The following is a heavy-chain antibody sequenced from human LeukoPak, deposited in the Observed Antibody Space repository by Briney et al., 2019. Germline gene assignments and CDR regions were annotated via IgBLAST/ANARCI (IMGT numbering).Heavy chain of an antibody. CDR1: GFTFSRYD. D-gene: IGHD6-13*01. J-gene: IGHJ2*01. V-gene: IGHV3-13*05. Sequence: GGSLRLSCAASGFTFSRYDMHWLRQTTGKGLEWVSSIGTAGDQYYSASVKGRFTISRENAKNSLYLQMSGLEGGDTAVYYCAGEKQGYFDLWGRGTLVTVSS. CDR2: IGTAGDQ. CDR3: AGEKQGYFDL.